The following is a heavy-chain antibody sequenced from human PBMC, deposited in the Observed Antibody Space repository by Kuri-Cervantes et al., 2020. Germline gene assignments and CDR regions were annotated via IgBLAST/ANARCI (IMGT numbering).Heavy chain of an antibody. J-gene: IGHJ4*02. V-gene: IGHV3-7*03. CDR3: AKDPQNYFDSTSYFYY. CDR1: GFTFSNYW. CDR2: IIKDGSEK. Sequence: GGSLRLSCAASGFTFSNYWMTWVRQAPGKGPEWVANIIKDGSEKYYVDSAKGRFTISRDNAKNSLSLQMNDLRAEDTAVYYCAKDPQNYFDSTSYFYYWGQGTLVTVSS. D-gene: IGHD3-22*01.